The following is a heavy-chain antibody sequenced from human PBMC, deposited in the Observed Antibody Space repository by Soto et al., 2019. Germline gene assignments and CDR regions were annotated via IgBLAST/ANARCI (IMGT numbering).Heavy chain of an antibody. CDR1: GFTFSCYS. V-gene: IGHV3-48*01. CDR3: ARHPQRIAEIGWLER. Sequence: EVQLVESGGGLVQPGGSLRLSCAASGFTFSCYSMNWVRQAPGKGLEWVSYISSSSSTIYYADSVKGRFTISRDNAKNSLYLQMSRLRAEDTAVYYCARHPQRIAEIGWLERWGQGTLVTVSS. CDR2: ISSSSSTI. J-gene: IGHJ5*02. D-gene: IGHD6-13*01.